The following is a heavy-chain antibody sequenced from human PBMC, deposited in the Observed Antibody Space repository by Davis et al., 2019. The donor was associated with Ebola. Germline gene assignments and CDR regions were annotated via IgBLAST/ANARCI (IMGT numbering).Heavy chain of an antibody. J-gene: IGHJ4*02. D-gene: IGHD5-24*01. CDR1: GYTFTSYD. CDR3: ARVDGYNADYDY. Sequence: ASVKVSCKASGYTFTSYDINWVRQATGQGLEWMGWMNPNSGNTGYAQKFQGRVTMTRDTSTSTVYMELSSLRSEDTAVYYCARVDGYNADYDYWGQGTLVTVSS. V-gene: IGHV1-8*01. CDR2: MNPNSGNT.